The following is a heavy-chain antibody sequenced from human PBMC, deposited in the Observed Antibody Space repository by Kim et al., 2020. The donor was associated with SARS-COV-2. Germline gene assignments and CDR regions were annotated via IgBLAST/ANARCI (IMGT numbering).Heavy chain of an antibody. J-gene: IGHJ4*02. CDR1: GGSISSYY. D-gene: IGHD5-12*01. V-gene: IGHV4-59*01. Sequence: SETLSRTCTVSGGSISSYYWSWIRQPPGKGLEWIGYIYYSGSTNYNPSLKSRVTISVDTSKNQFSLKLSSVTAADTAVYYCARAGDIVATPSYFDYWGQGTLVTVSS. CDR2: IYYSGST. CDR3: ARAGDIVATPSYFDY.